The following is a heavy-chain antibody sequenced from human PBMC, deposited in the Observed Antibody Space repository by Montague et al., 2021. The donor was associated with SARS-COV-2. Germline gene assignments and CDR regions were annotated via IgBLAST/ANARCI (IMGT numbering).Heavy chain of an antibody. D-gene: IGHD3-9*01. CDR1: GFSLSTSGMC. Sequence: PALVKPTQTLTLTCTFSGFSLSTSGMCVSWVRQPPGKALEWLALIDWDDNKFYSTSLKTRLTISKDTSKNQVVLTMTNVDPVDTATYYCARSLYDILTGYYLSFDYWGQGTLVTVSS. CDR3: ARSLYDILTGYYLSFDY. J-gene: IGHJ4*02. CDR2: IDWDDNK. V-gene: IGHV2-70*20.